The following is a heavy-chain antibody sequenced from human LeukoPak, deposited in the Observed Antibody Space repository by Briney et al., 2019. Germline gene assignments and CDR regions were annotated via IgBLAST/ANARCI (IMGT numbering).Heavy chain of an antibody. CDR2: IYSGGST. CDR3: ARGWHYGSGDAD. J-gene: IGHJ4*02. D-gene: IGHD3-10*01. V-gene: IGHV3-53*01. Sequence: GGSLRLSCAASGFTFSSNYMSWVRQAPGKGLEGVSVIYSGGSTYYTDSVTGRCTISRDNCKNTLYLQMTSLSAEDTAVYYCARGWHYGSGDADWSQGTLVTVSS. CDR1: GFTFSSNY.